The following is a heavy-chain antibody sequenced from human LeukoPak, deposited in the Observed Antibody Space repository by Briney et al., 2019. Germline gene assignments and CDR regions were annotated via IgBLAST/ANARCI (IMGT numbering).Heavy chain of an antibody. Sequence: GGSLRLSCAASGFTFSSYSMNWVRQAPGEGLEWVSSNSSSSSYIYYADSVKGRFTISRDNAKNSLYLQMNSLRAEDTAVYYCARDINPSGWFGEPRGGYWGQGTLVTVSS. CDR2: NSSSSSYI. D-gene: IGHD3-10*01. CDR3: ARDINPSGWFGEPRGGY. V-gene: IGHV3-21*01. CDR1: GFTFSSYS. J-gene: IGHJ4*02.